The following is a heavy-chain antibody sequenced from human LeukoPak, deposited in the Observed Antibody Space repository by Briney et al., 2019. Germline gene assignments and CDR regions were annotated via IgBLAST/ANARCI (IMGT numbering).Heavy chain of an antibody. CDR3: AREPVVRGVKEALDY. D-gene: IGHD3-10*01. CDR1: GYSISSGYY. V-gene: IGHV4-38-2*02. Sequence: KPSETLSLTCTVSGYSISSGYYWGWIRQPPGKGLEWIGSIYHSGSTNYNPSLKSRVTISVDKSKNQFSLKLSSVTAADTAVYYCAREPVVRGVKEALDYWGQGTLVTVSS. J-gene: IGHJ4*02. CDR2: IYHSGST.